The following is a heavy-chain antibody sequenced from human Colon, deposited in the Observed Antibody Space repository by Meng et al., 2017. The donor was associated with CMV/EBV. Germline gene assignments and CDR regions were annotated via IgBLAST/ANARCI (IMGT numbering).Heavy chain of an antibody. CDR2: IYIDDST. Sequence: EVQLVGSGGGLVQPGGSLRLSCAASGSPVSSKYMSWVRQAPGKGLEWVSVIYIDDSTYYADSVEGRFTISRDNSRNTVYLQMNGLRAEDTAVCYCARDSPHAWDWGQGTLVTVSS. CDR3: ARDSPHAWD. V-gene: IGHV3-53*01. D-gene: IGHD3-16*01. J-gene: IGHJ4*02. CDR1: GSPVSSKY.